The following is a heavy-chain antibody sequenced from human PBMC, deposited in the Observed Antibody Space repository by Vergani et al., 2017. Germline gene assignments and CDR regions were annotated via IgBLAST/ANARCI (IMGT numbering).Heavy chain of an antibody. V-gene: IGHV3-33*01. D-gene: IGHD4-11*01. CDR3: ASDLRDYSNHYYYYYYGMDV. Sequence: QVQLVESGGGVVQPGRSLRLSCAASGFTFSSYGMHWVRQAPGKGLEWVAVIWYDGSNKYYADSVKGRFTISRDNSKNTLYLQMNSLRAEDTAVYYCASDLRDYSNHYYYYYYGMDVWGQGTTVTVSS. CDR2: IWYDGSNK. J-gene: IGHJ6*02. CDR1: GFTFSSYG.